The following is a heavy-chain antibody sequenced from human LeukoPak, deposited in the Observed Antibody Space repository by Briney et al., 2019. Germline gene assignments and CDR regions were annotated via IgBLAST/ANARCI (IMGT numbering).Heavy chain of an antibody. J-gene: IGHJ4*02. CDR1: GGSISSGGYY. D-gene: IGHD3-22*01. Sequence: SSETLSLPCTVSGGSISSGGYYWSWIRQPPGKGLEWIGYIYHSGSTYYNPSLKSRVTISVDTSKNQFSLKLSSVTAADTAVYYCARTVRDYYDSSGYYHSYYFDYWGQGTLVTVSS. CDR2: IYHSGST. CDR3: ARTVRDYYDSSGYYHSYYFDY. V-gene: IGHV4-30-2*01.